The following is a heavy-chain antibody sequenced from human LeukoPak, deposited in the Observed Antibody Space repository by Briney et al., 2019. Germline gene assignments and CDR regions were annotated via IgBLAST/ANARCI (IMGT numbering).Heavy chain of an antibody. CDR3: AKDEATVTTGGLYYYYMDV. V-gene: IGHV3-30*02. CDR1: GFTFSSYS. J-gene: IGHJ6*03. Sequence: PGGSLRLSCAASGFTFSSYSMSGFRQAPGKGRQGVAVIWYGGSNTYYADSVKGRFTISRDNSKNTLYLQMNSLRAEDTAVYYCAKDEATVTTGGLYYYYMDVWGKGTTVTVSS. D-gene: IGHD4-17*01. CDR2: IWYGGSNT.